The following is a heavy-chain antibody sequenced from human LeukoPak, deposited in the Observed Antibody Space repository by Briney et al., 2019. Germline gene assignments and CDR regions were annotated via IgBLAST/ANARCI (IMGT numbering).Heavy chain of an antibody. CDR2: ISYDGSNK. D-gene: IGHD3-3*01. J-gene: IGHJ4*02. CDR1: GFTFSSYA. CDR3: ARDPSRYYDFWSGNYYFDY. V-gene: IGHV3-30-3*01. Sequence: GGSLRLSCAASGFTFSSYAMHWVRQAPGKGLEWVAVISYDGSNKYYADSVKGRFTISRDNSKNTLYLQMNSLRAEDTAVYYCARDPSRYYDFWSGNYYFDYWGQGTLVTVSS.